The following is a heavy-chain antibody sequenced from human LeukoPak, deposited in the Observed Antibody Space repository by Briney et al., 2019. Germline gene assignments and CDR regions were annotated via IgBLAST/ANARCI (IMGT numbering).Heavy chain of an antibody. V-gene: IGHV3-74*01. CDR1: GFTFSTYW. J-gene: IGHJ3*02. CDR2: INGDGSST. Sequence: GSLRLSCAASGFTFSTYWMHWVRQAPGKGLVWVSRINGDGSSTDYADSVKGRFTISRDNAKNSLYLQMNSLRAEDTAVYYCARVGWVLRYAFDIWGQGTMVAVSS. D-gene: IGHD3-16*01. CDR3: ARVGWVLRYAFDI.